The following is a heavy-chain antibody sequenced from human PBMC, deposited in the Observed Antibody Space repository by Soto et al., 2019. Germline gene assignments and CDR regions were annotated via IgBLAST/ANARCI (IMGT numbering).Heavy chain of an antibody. CDR2: IYYSGST. CDR1: GGSISSYY. V-gene: IGHV4-59*01. CDR3: ARDLGWFDP. Sequence: PSETLSLTCTVSGGSISSYYWSWIRQPPGKGLEWIGYIYYSGSTNYNPSLKSRVTISVDTSKNQFSLKLSSVPAADTAVYYCARDLGWFDPWGQGTLVTVSS. J-gene: IGHJ5*02.